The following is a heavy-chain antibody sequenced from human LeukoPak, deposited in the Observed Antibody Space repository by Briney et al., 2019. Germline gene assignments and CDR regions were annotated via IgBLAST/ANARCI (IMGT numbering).Heavy chain of an antibody. CDR2: IIPIFGTA. CDR1: GGTFSSYA. CDR3: ARDPPIYGSGSYYMSWFDP. V-gene: IGHV1-69*13. J-gene: IGHJ5*02. D-gene: IGHD3-10*01. Sequence: ASVKVSCKASGGTFSSYAISWVRQAPGQGLEWMGGIIPIFGTANYAQKFQGRVTITADESTSTAYMELSSLRSEDTAVYYCARDPPIYGSGSYYMSWFDPWGQGTLATVSS.